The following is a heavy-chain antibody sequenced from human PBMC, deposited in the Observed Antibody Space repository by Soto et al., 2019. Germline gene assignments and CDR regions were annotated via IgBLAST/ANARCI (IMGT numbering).Heavy chain of an antibody. CDR2: ISDSDGST. CDR1: GFTFSSYA. D-gene: IGHD6-19*01. CDR3: AKVAVAGTNGYYLYY. Sequence: EVQLLESGGGLVQPGGSLRLSCAASGFTFSSYAMSWVRPAPGKGLEWVSAISDSDGSTYYADSVKGRFTISRDNSKYSLYLQLNSLRAEDTAVYYCAKVAVAGTNGYYLYYWGQGTLVTVSS. J-gene: IGHJ4*02. V-gene: IGHV3-23*01.